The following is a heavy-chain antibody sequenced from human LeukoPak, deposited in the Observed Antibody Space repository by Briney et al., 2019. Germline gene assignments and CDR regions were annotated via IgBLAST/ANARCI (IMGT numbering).Heavy chain of an antibody. D-gene: IGHD3-3*01. Sequence: ASVKVSCKAPGYTFTGYYMHWVRQAPGQGLEWMGWINPNSGGTNYAQKFQGRVTMTRDTSISTAYMELSRLRSDDAAVYYCARLITIFGGVDYWGQGTLVTVSS. CDR2: INPNSGGT. CDR3: ARLITIFGGVDY. CDR1: GYTFTGYY. J-gene: IGHJ4*02. V-gene: IGHV1-2*02.